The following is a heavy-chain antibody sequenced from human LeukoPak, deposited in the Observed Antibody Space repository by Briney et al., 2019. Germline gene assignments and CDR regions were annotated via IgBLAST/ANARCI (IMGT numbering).Heavy chain of an antibody. J-gene: IGHJ4*02. CDR1: GFTFSSYE. Sequence: PGGSLRLSCAASGFTFSSYEMNWVRQAPGKGLEWVSYISSSGSTIYYADSVKGRFTTSRDNSKNSLYLQMNSLRTEDTALYYCAKDIAAAGYYFDYWGQGTLVAVSS. D-gene: IGHD6-13*01. CDR3: AKDIAAAGYYFDY. V-gene: IGHV3-48*03. CDR2: ISSSGSTI.